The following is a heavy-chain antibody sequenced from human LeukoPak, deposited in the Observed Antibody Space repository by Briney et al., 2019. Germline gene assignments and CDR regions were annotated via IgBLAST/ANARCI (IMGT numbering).Heavy chain of an antibody. CDR2: INHSGST. D-gene: IGHD6-19*01. CDR3: ARGRSSGWYY. J-gene: IGHJ4*02. Sequence: SETLSLTCAVYGGSFSGYYWSWIRQPPGKGLEWIGEINHSGSTNYNPSLKSRVTISVDTSKNQFSLKLSSVTAADTAVYYCARGRSSGWYYWGQGTLVTVSS. V-gene: IGHV4-34*01. CDR1: GGSFSGYY.